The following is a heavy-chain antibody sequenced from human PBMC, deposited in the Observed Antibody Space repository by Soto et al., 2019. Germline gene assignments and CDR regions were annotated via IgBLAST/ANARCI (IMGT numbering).Heavy chain of an antibody. CDR1: GGSITSSSHF. CDR2: IYFTGDT. Sequence: PSETLSLTCTVSGGSITSSSHFWGWVRQPPGKGLEWIGTIYFTGDTYYTPSLKSRLTMSIDTSKNEFSLRLNSVTAADTAVYYCAGQTFTIAAASYGRSNWFEPWGPGTLVSVSS. D-gene: IGHD6-25*01. V-gene: IGHV4-39*01. J-gene: IGHJ5*01. CDR3: AGQTFTIAAASYGRSNWFEP.